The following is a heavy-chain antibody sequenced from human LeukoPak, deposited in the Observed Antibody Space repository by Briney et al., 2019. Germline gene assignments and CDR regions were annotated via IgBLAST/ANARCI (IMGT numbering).Heavy chain of an antibody. Sequence: KPGGSLRLSCAASGSTFSSYGMSWVRQAPGKGLEWVSSITSSSSYIYYADSVKGRFTISRDNAKKSVYLQMNSLRAEDTAVYYCARGSTYSSGWYTGFDYWGQGSLVTVSS. CDR3: ARGSTYSSGWYTGFDY. CDR1: GSTFSSYG. CDR2: ITSSSSYI. J-gene: IGHJ4*02. D-gene: IGHD6-19*01. V-gene: IGHV3-21*01.